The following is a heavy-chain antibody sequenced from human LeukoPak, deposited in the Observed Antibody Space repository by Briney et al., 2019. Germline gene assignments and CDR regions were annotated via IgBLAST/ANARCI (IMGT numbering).Heavy chain of an antibody. Sequence: GASLQISCKGSGSSFTSYWIGWVRQLPGKGLEWMGIIYPGDSDTRYSPSFQGQVTISADKSISTASLQWSSLKASDTAMYYCARNADYGDYVGSFDYWGQGTLVTVSS. CDR3: ARNADYGDYVGSFDY. J-gene: IGHJ4*02. V-gene: IGHV5-51*01. CDR2: IYPGDSDT. CDR1: GSSFTSYW. D-gene: IGHD4-17*01.